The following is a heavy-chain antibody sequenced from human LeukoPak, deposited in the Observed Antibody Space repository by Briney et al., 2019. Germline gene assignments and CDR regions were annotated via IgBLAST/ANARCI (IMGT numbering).Heavy chain of an antibody. V-gene: IGHV1-18*01. Sequence: GASVKVSCKASGYTFTSYGISWVRQAPGQGLEWMGWISAYSGNTNYAQKLQGRVTMTTDTSTSTAYMELRSLRSDDTAVYYCARESSSLYCSSTSCYGGYYYYYGMDVWGQGTTVTVSS. CDR1: GYTFTSYG. CDR2: ISAYSGNT. CDR3: ARESSSLYCSSTSCYGGYYYYYGMDV. D-gene: IGHD2-2*01. J-gene: IGHJ6*02.